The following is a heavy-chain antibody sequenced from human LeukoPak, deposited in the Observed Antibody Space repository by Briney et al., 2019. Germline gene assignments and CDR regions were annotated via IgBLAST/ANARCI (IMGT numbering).Heavy chain of an antibody. V-gene: IGHV4-59*12. D-gene: IGHD4-17*01. CDR3: ARESYGDYGTDAFDI. CDR2: IYYSGST. CDR1: GGSISSYY. Sequence: SETLSLTCTVSGGSISSYYWSWIRQPPGKGLELIGYIYYSGSTYYNPSLKSRVTISVDTSKNQFSLKLSSVTAADTAVYYCARESYGDYGTDAFDIWGQGTMVTVSS. J-gene: IGHJ3*02.